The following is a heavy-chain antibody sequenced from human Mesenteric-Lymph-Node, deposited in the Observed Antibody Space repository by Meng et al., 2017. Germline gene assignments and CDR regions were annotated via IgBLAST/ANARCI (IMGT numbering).Heavy chain of an antibody. CDR3: ARGLFDMDV. CDR2: INPNSGGT. J-gene: IGHJ6*02. Sequence: ASVKVSCKAPEYTFSDYYIHWVRQAPGQGLEWMGWINPNSGGTNYVQKFKGRVTMTRDTSISIAYMDLSSLRSDDTAVYHCARGLFDMDVWGQGTTVTVSS. CDR1: EYTFSDYY. V-gene: IGHV1-2*02.